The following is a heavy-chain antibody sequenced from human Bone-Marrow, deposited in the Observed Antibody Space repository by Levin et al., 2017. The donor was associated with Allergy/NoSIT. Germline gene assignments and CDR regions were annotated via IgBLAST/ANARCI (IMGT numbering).Heavy chain of an antibody. V-gene: IGHV3-73*01. CDR3: ARIYGDYGDAFDL. J-gene: IGHJ3*01. CDR2: IRNKANTYAT. Sequence: GESLKISCAASGFTFSGSAVHWVRQASGKGLEWVGRIRNKANTYATEYAASVKGRFSISREDSKNTAYLQMNSLKTEDTAVYYCARIYGDYGDAFDLWGQGTMVIVSS. D-gene: IGHD4-17*01. CDR1: GFTFSGSA.